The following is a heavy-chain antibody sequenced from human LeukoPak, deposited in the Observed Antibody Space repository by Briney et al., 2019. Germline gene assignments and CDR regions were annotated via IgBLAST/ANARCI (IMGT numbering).Heavy chain of an antibody. J-gene: IGHJ6*03. CDR1: GGSISSYY. CDR3: ARDQEAYCSSTSCYEYSYYMDV. Sequence: SETLSLTCTVSGGSISSYYWSWIRQPPGKGLEWIGYIYYSGSTNYNPSLKSRVTISVDTSKNHFSLKLSSVTAADTAVYYCARDQEAYCSSTSCYEYSYYMDVWGKGTTVTISS. D-gene: IGHD2-2*01. V-gene: IGHV4-59*12. CDR2: IYYSGST.